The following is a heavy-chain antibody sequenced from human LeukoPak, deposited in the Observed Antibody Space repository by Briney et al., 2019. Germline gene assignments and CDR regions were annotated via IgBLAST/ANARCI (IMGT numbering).Heavy chain of an antibody. CDR1: GYTFTGYY. J-gene: IGHJ4*02. D-gene: IGHD2-2*01. Sequence: GASVKVSCKASGYTFTGYYMHWVRQAPGQGLEWMGWINPNNGGTNYAQKFQGRVTMTRDTSISTAYMELSRLRSDDTAVYYCARARPEGYCSSTSCLGGYWGQGTLVTVSS. CDR3: ARARPEGYCSSTSCLGGY. CDR2: INPNNGGT. V-gene: IGHV1-2*02.